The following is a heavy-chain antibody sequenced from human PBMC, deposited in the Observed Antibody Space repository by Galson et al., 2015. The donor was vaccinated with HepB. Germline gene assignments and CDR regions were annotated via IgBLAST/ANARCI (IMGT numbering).Heavy chain of an antibody. CDR1: GYTFTGYY. CDR3: ARDLPPDCSSTSCSRGYYYYYYYMDV. Sequence: SVKVSCKASGYTFTGYYMHWVRQAPGQGLEWMGWINPNSGGTNYAQKFQGRVTMTRDTSISAAYMELSRLRSDDTAVYYCARDLPPDCSSTSCSRGYYYYYYYMDVWGKGTTVTVSS. V-gene: IGHV1-2*02. CDR2: INPNSGGT. D-gene: IGHD2-2*01. J-gene: IGHJ6*03.